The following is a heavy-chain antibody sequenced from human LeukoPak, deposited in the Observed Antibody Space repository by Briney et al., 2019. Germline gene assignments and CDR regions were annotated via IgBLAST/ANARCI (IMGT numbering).Heavy chain of an antibody. CDR1: GFTFSSYA. Sequence: GGSLRLSCAASGFTFSSYAMSWVRQAPGKGLEWVSAISGSGGSTYYADSVKGRFTISSDNSKNTLYLQMNSLRAEDTAVYYCAKGWSGSDAFDIWGQGTMVTVSS. CDR3: AKGWSGSDAFDI. V-gene: IGHV3-23*01. J-gene: IGHJ3*02. CDR2: ISGSGGST. D-gene: IGHD3-3*01.